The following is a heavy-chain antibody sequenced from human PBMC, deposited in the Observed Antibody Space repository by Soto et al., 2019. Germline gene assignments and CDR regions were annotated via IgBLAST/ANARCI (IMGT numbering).Heavy chain of an antibody. CDR2: IYYSGST. V-gene: IGHV4-30-4*01. J-gene: IGHJ5*02. CDR3: ARGLLDDFWSGYYGWFDP. Sequence: SETLSLTCTVSGGSISSGDYYWSWIRQPPGKGLEWIGYIYYSGSTYYNPSLKSRVTISVDTSKNQFSLKLSSVAAADTAVYYCARGLLDDFWSGYYGWFDPWGQGTLVTVSS. D-gene: IGHD3-3*01. CDR1: GGSISSGDYY.